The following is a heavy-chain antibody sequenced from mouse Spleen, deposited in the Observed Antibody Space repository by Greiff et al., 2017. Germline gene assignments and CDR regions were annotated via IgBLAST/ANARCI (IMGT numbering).Heavy chain of an antibody. J-gene: IGHJ3*01. V-gene: IGHV1-26*01. CDR1: GYTFTDYY. CDR3: ARTITTSFAY. D-gene: IGHD2-4*01. Sequence: EVQLQQSGPELVKPGASVKISCKASGYTFTDYYMNWVKQSHGKSLEWIGDINPNNGGTSYNQKFKGKASLTVDKSSSTAYMELRSLTSEDSAVYYCARTITTSFAYWGQGTLVTVSA. CDR2: INPNNGGT.